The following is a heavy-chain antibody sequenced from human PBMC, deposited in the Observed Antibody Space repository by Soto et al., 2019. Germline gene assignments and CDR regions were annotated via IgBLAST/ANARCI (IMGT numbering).Heavy chain of an antibody. D-gene: IGHD6-13*01. Sequence: ASVKVSCKASGYTFTGYYMHWVRQAPGQGLEWMGWINPNSGGTNYAQKFQGRVTMTRDTSISTAYMELSRLRSDDTAVYYCARGAGAGSSSWYDPWGQGTLVTVSS. J-gene: IGHJ5*02. V-gene: IGHV1-2*02. CDR1: GYTFTGYY. CDR3: ARGAGAGSSSWYDP. CDR2: INPNSGGT.